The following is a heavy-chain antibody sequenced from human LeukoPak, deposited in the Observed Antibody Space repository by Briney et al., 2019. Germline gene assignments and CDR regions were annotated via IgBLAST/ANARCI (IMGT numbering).Heavy chain of an antibody. J-gene: IGHJ6*02. Sequence: SETLSLTCTVSGGSISSYYWSWIRQPPGKGLEWIGYIYYSGSTNYNPSLKSRVTISVDTSKNQFSLKLSSVTAADTAVYYCARAPYCSGGSCYRNYYYYYGMDVWGQGTTVTVSS. D-gene: IGHD2-15*01. CDR3: ARAPYCSGGSCYRNYYYYYGMDV. CDR2: IYYSGST. CDR1: GGSISSYY. V-gene: IGHV4-59*12.